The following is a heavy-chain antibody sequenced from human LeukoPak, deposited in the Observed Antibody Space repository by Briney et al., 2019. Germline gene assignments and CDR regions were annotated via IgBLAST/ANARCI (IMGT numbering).Heavy chain of an antibody. J-gene: IGHJ4*02. CDR2: ISSNGDST. Sequence: GGSLRLSCSASGFTFSSYAMHWVRQAPGKGLENVSGISSNGDSTYYADSVKGRFTISRDNSKNTLYLQMSSLKAEDTAVYYCVGAYYFACWGQGTLVTVSS. V-gene: IGHV3-64D*09. CDR1: GFTFSSYA. CDR3: VGAYYFAC.